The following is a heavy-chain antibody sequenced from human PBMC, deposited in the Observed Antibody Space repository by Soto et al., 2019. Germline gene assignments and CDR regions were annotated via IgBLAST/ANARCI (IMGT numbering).Heavy chain of an antibody. V-gene: IGHV4-30-2*01. CDR2: ISHSGST. Sequence: QLQLQESGSGLVEPSQTLSLPCSVSGGSIRMGGYSWSWIRQPPGQGLEWIGYISHSGSTYYNPYLKSRVTISVDRSKTQFSMTLSSVTAADTAVYYCARGPYRWGQGTLVTVSS. CDR1: GGSIRMGGYS. J-gene: IGHJ5*02. CDR3: ARGPYR.